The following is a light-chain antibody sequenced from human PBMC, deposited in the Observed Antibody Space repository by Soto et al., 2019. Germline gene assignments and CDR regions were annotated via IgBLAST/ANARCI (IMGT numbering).Light chain of an antibody. CDR1: RIVSGSY. CDR2: DAS. J-gene: IGKJ4*01. Sequence: ENVLTQSPATLSLSPGESATLSCGASRIVSGSYLAWYQQKPGLAPRLLIYDASSRAAGVPDRFSGSGSGTDFILTISRLEPEDFAVYYCQQYSSSPLTFGGGTNVEIK. V-gene: IGKV3D-20*01. CDR3: QQYSSSPLT.